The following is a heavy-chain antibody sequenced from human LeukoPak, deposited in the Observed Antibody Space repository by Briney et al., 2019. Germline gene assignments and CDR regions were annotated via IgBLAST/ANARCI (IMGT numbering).Heavy chain of an antibody. D-gene: IGHD3-3*01. Sequence: PGRSLRLSCTGSGFTFGDYAMSWVRQAPGKGLGWVGFIRSKAYGGTTEYAASVKGRFTISRDDSKSIAYLQMNSLKTEDTAVYYCTRGDDFWSGYQFDYWGQGTLVTVSS. J-gene: IGHJ4*02. CDR1: GFTFGDYA. CDR2: IRSKAYGGTT. V-gene: IGHV3-49*04. CDR3: TRGDDFWSGYQFDY.